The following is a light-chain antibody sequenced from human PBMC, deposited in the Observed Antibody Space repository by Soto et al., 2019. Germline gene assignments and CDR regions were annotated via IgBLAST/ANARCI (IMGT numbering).Light chain of an antibody. Sequence: QSALTQPPSASGSPGQSVTISCTGTSSDVGAYKYVSWYQHHPGKAPKLMISEVSRRPSGVPDRFSGSKSGNTASLTVSGLQAEDEAEYFCSSCAGGNLEVFGRGTKVTVL. CDR1: SSDVGAYKY. CDR3: SSCAGGNLEV. CDR2: EVS. V-gene: IGLV2-8*01. J-gene: IGLJ1*01.